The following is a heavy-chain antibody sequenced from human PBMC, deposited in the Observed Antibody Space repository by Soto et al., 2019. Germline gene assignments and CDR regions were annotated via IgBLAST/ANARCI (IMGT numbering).Heavy chain of an antibody. CDR3: ARDFGEQQLVYYFDY. J-gene: IGHJ4*02. CDR2: ISYDGSNK. V-gene: IGHV3-30-3*01. CDR1: GFTLSSYA. Sequence: QVQLVESGGGVVQPGRSLRLSCAASGFTLSSYAMHWVRQAPGKGLEWVAVISYDGSNKYYADSVKGRFTISRDNSKNTLYLQMNSLRAEDTAVYYCARDFGEQQLVYYFDYWGQGTLVTVSS. D-gene: IGHD6-13*01.